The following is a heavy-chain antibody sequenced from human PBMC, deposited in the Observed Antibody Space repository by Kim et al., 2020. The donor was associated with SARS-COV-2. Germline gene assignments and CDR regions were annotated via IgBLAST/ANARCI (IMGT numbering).Heavy chain of an antibody. CDR2: ISSSSNNI. J-gene: IGHJ4*02. CDR1: GFTFSSYS. CDR3: ARAGYCSSTSCYTVMAGY. Sequence: GGSLRLSCAASGFTFSSYSMNWVRQAPGKGLEWVSSISSSSNNIYYADSVKGRFTISRDNARNSLYLQMNSLRAEDTAVYYCARAGYCSSTSCYTVMAGYWGQGTLVTVSS. D-gene: IGHD2-2*02. V-gene: IGHV3-21*01.